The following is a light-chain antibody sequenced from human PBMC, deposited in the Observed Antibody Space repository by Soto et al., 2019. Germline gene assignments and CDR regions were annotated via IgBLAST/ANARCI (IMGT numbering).Light chain of an antibody. CDR3: QQYGSLPRT. CDR1: QSVTSNF. J-gene: IGKJ1*01. V-gene: IGKV3-20*01. CDR2: AAS. Sequence: EIVLTQSPGTLSVSPGERATLSCRGSQSVTSNFLAWYQQKPGQSPRLLISAASTRASDVPDRFSGSGSGTDFTLTITRLEPEDFAVYYCQQYGSLPRTSGQGTKVE.